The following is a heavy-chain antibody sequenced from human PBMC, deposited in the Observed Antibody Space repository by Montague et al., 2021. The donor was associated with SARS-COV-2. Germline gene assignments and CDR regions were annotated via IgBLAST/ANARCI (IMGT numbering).Heavy chain of an antibody. CDR2: ISYGGIA. J-gene: IGHJ4*02. CDR3: AGKVLTVPADY. Sequence: SETLSLTCAVSGVSITSTNWWSLVRQPPGKGLEWIGEISYGGIATYNPPLKSGATISMDRSRNLFSLKLSSVTAADTAIYYCAGKVLTVPADYWGQGTLVNVS. V-gene: IGHV4-4*02. CDR1: GVSITSTNW. D-gene: IGHD4-11*01.